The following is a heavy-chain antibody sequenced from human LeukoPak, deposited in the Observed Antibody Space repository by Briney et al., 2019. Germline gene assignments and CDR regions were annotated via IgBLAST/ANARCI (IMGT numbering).Heavy chain of an antibody. CDR1: GGTFSSYA. V-gene: IGHV1-69*13. CDR2: IIPIFGTA. J-gene: IGHJ5*02. Sequence: SVKVSCKASGGTFSSYAISWVRQAPGQGLEWMGGIIPIFGTANYAQKFQGRVTITADESTSTAYMELSSLRSEDTAVYYCARARPAAAGRGEWWFDPWGQGTLVTVSS. D-gene: IGHD6-13*01. CDR3: ARARPAAAGRGEWWFDP.